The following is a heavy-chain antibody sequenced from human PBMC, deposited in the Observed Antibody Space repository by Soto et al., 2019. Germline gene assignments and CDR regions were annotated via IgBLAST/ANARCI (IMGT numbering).Heavy chain of an antibody. CDR1: GFTFNNYA. J-gene: IGHJ6*02. CDR2: ISYNGGKI. Sequence: QVQLVESGGGVVQPGKSLRLSCAASGFTFNNYAMHWVRQAPGKGLEWVALISYNGGKIYYADSLNGRFTISRDNSKNTLYLQMDSLGPDDTAVYYCAAGAGGISDSSRVLYSGMTVWGQGTTVTVS. CDR3: AAGAGGISDSSRVLYSGMTV. D-gene: IGHD2-21*01. V-gene: IGHV3-30-3*02.